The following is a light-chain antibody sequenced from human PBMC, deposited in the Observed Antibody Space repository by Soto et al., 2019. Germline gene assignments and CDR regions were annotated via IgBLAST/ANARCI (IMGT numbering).Light chain of an antibody. Sequence: QSVLTQPASVSGSPGQSITISCTGTSSDVGGYNYVSWYQQHPGKAPKLKIYDVNNRPSGVSNRFSGSKSGNTASLTIFGLQAEDEADYYCSSYTSSSTLLYVFGTGTKVTVL. CDR3: SSYTSSSTLLYV. J-gene: IGLJ1*01. CDR1: SSDVGGYNY. CDR2: DVN. V-gene: IGLV2-14*01.